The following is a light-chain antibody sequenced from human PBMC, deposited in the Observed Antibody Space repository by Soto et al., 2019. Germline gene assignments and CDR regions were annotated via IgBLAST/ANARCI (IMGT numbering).Light chain of an antibody. CDR2: GAS. CDR1: QSVSSSY. CDR3: QQYGSSPGT. Sequence: EIVLTQSPGTLSLSPGERATLSCRASQSVSSSYLAWIQQKPGQAPRLLIFGASSRDTGIPDRFSGSGSGKDFTFTIIILVAEDFAVYCCQQYGSSPGTYGQGTKVDIK. V-gene: IGKV3-20*01. J-gene: IGKJ1*01.